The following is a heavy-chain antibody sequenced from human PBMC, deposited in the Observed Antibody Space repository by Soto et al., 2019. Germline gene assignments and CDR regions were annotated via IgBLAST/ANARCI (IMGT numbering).Heavy chain of an antibody. CDR1: GFTVSSNY. Sequence: GGSLRLSCAASGFTVSSNYMSWVRQAPGKGLEWVSVIYSGGSTYYADSVKGRFTISRDNSKNTLYLQMNSLRAEDTAVYYCARRGNSGPYYYYHVMDVWGQGTTVTVSS. CDR2: IYSGGST. J-gene: IGHJ6*02. D-gene: IGHD2-21*01. V-gene: IGHV3-53*01. CDR3: ARRGNSGPYYYYHVMDV.